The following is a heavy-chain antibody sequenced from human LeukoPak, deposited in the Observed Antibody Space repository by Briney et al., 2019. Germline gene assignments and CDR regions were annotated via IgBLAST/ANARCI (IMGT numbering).Heavy chain of an antibody. CDR3: AKDREVRGVIPAVFDY. CDR2: IRYDGSNK. Sequence: PGRSLRLSCAASGFTFSSYGMHWVRQAPGKGLEWVAFIRYDGSNKYYADSVKGRFTISRDNSKNTLYLQMNSLRAEDTAVYYCAKDREVRGVIPAVFDYWGQGTLVTVSS. D-gene: IGHD3-10*01. V-gene: IGHV3-30*02. J-gene: IGHJ4*02. CDR1: GFTFSSYG.